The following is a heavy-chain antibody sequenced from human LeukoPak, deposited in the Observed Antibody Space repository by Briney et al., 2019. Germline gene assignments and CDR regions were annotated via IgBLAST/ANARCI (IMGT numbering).Heavy chain of an antibody. Sequence: SETLSLTCTVSGGSISSGGYYWSWIRQHPGKGLEWIGYIYYSGSTYYNPSHKSRVTISVDTSKNQFSLKLSSVTAADTAVYYCAREGNALVGATGWGYYFDYWGQGTLVTVSS. V-gene: IGHV4-31*03. CDR3: AREGNALVGATGWGYYFDY. D-gene: IGHD1-26*01. J-gene: IGHJ4*02. CDR1: GGSISSGGYY. CDR2: IYYSGST.